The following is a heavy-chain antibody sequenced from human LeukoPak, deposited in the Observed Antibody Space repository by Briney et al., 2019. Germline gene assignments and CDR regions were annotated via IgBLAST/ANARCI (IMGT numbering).Heavy chain of an antibody. Sequence: AAVKVSCKASGYTFTSYGISWVRQAPGQGLEWMGWISAYNGNTSYAQKLQGRVTMTTDTSTSTAYMELRSLRSDDTAVYYCARGAAAAGTGWYFDYWGQGTLVTVSS. CDR3: ARGAAAAGTGWYFDY. CDR2: ISAYNGNT. CDR1: GYTFTSYG. J-gene: IGHJ4*02. D-gene: IGHD6-13*01. V-gene: IGHV1-18*01.